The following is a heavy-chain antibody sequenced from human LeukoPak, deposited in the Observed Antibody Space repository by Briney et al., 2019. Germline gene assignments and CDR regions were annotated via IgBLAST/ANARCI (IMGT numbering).Heavy chain of an antibody. Sequence: ETLSLTCAVYGGSFSGYYWSWVRQAPGKGLEWVANIKQDGSEKYYVDSVKGRFTISRDNAKNSLYLQMNSLRAEDTAVYYCARETYYYGSGSYHNNWGQGTLVTVSS. CDR2: IKQDGSEK. CDR1: GGSFSGYY. V-gene: IGHV3-7*01. CDR3: ARETYYYGSGSYHNN. D-gene: IGHD3-10*01. J-gene: IGHJ4*02.